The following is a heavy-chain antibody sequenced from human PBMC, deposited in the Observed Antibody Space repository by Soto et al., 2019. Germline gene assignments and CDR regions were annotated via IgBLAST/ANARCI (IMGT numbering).Heavy chain of an antibody. CDR2: TYYRSKWYN. D-gene: IGHD1-1*01. V-gene: IGHV6-1*01. J-gene: IGHJ5*02. CDR1: GDSVSSNSAA. Sequence: PSQTLSLTCAISGDSVSSNSAAWNWIRQSPSRGLEWLGRTYYRSKWYNDYAVSVKSRITINPDTSKNQFSLQLNSVTPEDTAVYYCARDENWKPKLKHAGFDPWGQGTLVTVSS. CDR3: ARDENWKPKLKHAGFDP.